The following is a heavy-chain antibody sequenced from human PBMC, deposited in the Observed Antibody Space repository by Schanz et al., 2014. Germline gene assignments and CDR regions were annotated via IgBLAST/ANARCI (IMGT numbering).Heavy chain of an antibody. CDR1: GYTFSSHG. Sequence: QVQVVQSGAELKKPGASVKVSCKASGYTFSSHGIHWLRQAPGQSLEWMGWINTANGNAKYSANFQARVTMARDTSATAAYMELTNLRSEDTAVYYSARDLPYCDGGKCYSDGFDIWGQGTLVTISS. D-gene: IGHD2-21*01. CDR2: INTANGNA. J-gene: IGHJ3*02. V-gene: IGHV1-3*04. CDR3: ARDLPYCDGGKCYSDGFDI.